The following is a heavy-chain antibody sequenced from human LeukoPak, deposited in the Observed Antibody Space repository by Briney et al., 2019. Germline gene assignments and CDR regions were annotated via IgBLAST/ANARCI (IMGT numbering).Heavy chain of an antibody. V-gene: IGHV5-51*01. Sequence: GESLKIYCKGSGYSFTSYWIGWVRQMPGKGLEWMGIIYPGDSDTRYSPSFQGQVTISADKSISTAYLQWSSLKASDTAMYYCARTNYYDSSGYYFLDYWGQGTLVTVSS. CDR2: IYPGDSDT. CDR3: ARTNYYDSSGYYFLDY. J-gene: IGHJ4*02. D-gene: IGHD3-22*01. CDR1: GYSFTSYW.